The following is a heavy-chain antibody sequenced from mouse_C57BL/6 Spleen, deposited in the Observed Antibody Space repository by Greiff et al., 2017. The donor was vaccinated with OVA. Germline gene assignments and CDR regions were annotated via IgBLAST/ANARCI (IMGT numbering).Heavy chain of an antibody. CDR1: GYAFSSSW. CDR2: IYPGDGDT. Sequence: VQLQQSGPELVKPGASVKLSCKASGYAFSSSWMNWVKQRPGKGLEWIGRIYPGDGDTNYNGKFKGKATLTADKSSSTAYMQLSSLTSEDSAVYFCASNYYYAMDYWGQGTSVTVSS. CDR3: ASNYYYAMDY. J-gene: IGHJ4*01. V-gene: IGHV1-82*01. D-gene: IGHD2-1*01.